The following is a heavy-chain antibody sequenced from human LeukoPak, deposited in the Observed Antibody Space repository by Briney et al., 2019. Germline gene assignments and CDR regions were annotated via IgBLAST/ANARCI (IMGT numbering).Heavy chain of an antibody. CDR3: AKDAPSSYSSGPYYFDY. CDR2: FDPEDGET. CDR1: GYTLTELS. Sequence: ASVKVSCKVSGYTLTELSMHWVRRAPGKGLEWMGGFDPEDGETIYAQKFQGRVTMTEDTSTDTAYMELSSLRYEDTAVYYCAKDAPSSYSSGPYYFDYWGQGTLVTVSS. V-gene: IGHV1-24*01. D-gene: IGHD6-19*01. J-gene: IGHJ4*02.